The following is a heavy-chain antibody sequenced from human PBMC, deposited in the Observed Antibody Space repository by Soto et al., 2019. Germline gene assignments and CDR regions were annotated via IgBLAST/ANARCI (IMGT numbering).Heavy chain of an antibody. V-gene: IGHV3-72*01. D-gene: IGHD2-15*01. Sequence: PGGSLRLSCAASGFTFSDHHMDCVRQAPGKGLECVGRITKKPDNYTTQYAASVKDRFTISRDDSKSSVYLQMTSLKTEDRPVYYGGDIGYCFGARCPPWGQGRLVTVSS. CDR3: GDIGYCFGARCPP. CDR1: GFTFSDHH. CDR2: ITKKPDNYTT. J-gene: IGHJ5*02.